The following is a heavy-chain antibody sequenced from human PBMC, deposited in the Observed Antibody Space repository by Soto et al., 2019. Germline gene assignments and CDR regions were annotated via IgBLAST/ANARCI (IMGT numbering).Heavy chain of an antibody. CDR3: ARDPNSTNRVCYTDAFDY. CDR1: GYTFTDYY. D-gene: IGHD2-8*01. CDR2: INPNSGGT. J-gene: IGHJ4*01. V-gene: IGHV1-2*04. Sequence: GASVKVSCKASGYTFTDYYMHWVRQAPGQGLEWMGWINPNSGGTNYAQKFQGWVTMTGDTSISTVYMELSRLRSDDTAVYYCARDPNSTNRVCYTDAFDYWG.